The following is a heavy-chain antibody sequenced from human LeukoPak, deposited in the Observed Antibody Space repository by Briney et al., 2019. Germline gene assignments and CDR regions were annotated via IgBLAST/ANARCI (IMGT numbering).Heavy chain of an antibody. CDR1: GFTFCSYS. D-gene: IGHD3-9*01. CDR2: ISSSSSTI. Sequence: GGSLRLSCAASGFTFCSYSMNWVRQAPGKGLEWVSYISSSSSTIYYADSVKGRFTISRDNAKNSLYLQMNSLRAEDTAVYYCARDKYDILTGYQIPFYFDYWGQGTLVTVSS. J-gene: IGHJ4*02. V-gene: IGHV3-48*04. CDR3: ARDKYDILTGYQIPFYFDY.